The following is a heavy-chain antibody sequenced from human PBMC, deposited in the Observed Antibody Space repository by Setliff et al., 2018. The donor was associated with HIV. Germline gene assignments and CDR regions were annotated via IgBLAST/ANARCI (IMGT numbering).Heavy chain of an antibody. D-gene: IGHD5-12*01. Sequence: PSETLSLTCTVSGGSISSRSYYWSWLRQPAGKGLEWIGRIYSNGKTDYNPSLKSRVTISVDTSKNQFSLKLSSVTAADTAVYYCARQGDGYNLYHVYYFDYWGQGTLVTVSS. CDR2: IYSNGKT. J-gene: IGHJ4*02. CDR1: GGSISSRSYY. V-gene: IGHV4-61*02. CDR3: ARQGDGYNLYHVYYFDY.